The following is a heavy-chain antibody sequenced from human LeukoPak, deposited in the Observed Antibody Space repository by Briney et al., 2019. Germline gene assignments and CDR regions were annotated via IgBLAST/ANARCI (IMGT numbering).Heavy chain of an antibody. J-gene: IGHJ5*02. CDR1: GYTFTSYG. V-gene: IGHV1-18*01. Sequence: GASVKVSCKASGYTFTSYGISWVGQAPGQGLEWMGWISAYNGNTNYAQKLQGRVTMTTDTSTSTAYMELRSLRSDDTAVYYCARGRRYCSSTSCYNWFDPWGQGTLVTVSS. CDR3: ARGRRYCSSTSCYNWFDP. D-gene: IGHD2-2*01. CDR2: ISAYNGNT.